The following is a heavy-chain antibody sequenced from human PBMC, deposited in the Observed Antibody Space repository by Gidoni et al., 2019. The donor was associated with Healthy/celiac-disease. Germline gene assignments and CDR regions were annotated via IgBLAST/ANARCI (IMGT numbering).Heavy chain of an antibody. V-gene: IGHV4-61*01. CDR1: GGSVSSGSYY. Sequence: QVQLQESGPGLVKPSETLSLTCTVSGGSVSSGSYYWSWIRQPPGKGLEWIGYIYYSGSTNYNPSLKSRVTISVDTSKNQFSLKLSSVTAADTAVYYCARGRDTAMVGWFDPWGQGTLVTVSS. D-gene: IGHD5-18*01. J-gene: IGHJ5*02. CDR3: ARGRDTAMVGWFDP. CDR2: IYYSGST.